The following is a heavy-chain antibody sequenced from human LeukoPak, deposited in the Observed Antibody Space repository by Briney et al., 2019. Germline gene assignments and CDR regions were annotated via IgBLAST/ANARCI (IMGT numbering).Heavy chain of an antibody. CDR1: GFTLSSHA. V-gene: IGHV3-23*01. J-gene: IGHJ6*03. CDR2: VSGSGDNT. D-gene: IGHD5-18*01. CDR3: ACTAYYYYYLDV. Sequence: PGRSLRLSCAASGFTLSSHAMSWVRQAAGDGLEWISAVSGSGDNTYYAHSGKSRFTISRDNSKNMLYLHMSSLRAEDTAVYYCACTAYYYYYLDVWGKGTTVTVSS.